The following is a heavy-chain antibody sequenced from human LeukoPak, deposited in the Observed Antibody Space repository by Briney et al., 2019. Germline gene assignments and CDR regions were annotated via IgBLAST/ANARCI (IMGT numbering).Heavy chain of an antibody. Sequence: SSVKVSCKASGYTFTSYDINWVRQATGQGLEWMGWMNPNSGNTGYAQKFQGRVPMTRNTSISTAYMELSSLRSEDTAVYYCARGRVTMIVVANYYYMDVWGKGTTVTISS. CDR3: ARGRVTMIVVANYYYMDV. V-gene: IGHV1-8*01. CDR1: GYTFTSYD. J-gene: IGHJ6*03. D-gene: IGHD3-22*01. CDR2: MNPNSGNT.